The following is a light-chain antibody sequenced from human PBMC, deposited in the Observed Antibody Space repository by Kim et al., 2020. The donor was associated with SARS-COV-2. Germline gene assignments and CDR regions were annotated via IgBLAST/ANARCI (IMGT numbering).Light chain of an antibody. V-gene: IGKV3-15*01. CDR2: GAS. J-gene: IGKJ2*01. Sequence: EIVMTQSPATLSVSPGERATLSCRASQSVRNNLAWYQQKPGQAPRLLIYGASTRATGIPARFSGSGSGTEFTLTISSLQSEDFALYYCQPYNKWPPYTFGQGTKLEIK. CDR1: QSVRNN. CDR3: QPYNKWPPYT.